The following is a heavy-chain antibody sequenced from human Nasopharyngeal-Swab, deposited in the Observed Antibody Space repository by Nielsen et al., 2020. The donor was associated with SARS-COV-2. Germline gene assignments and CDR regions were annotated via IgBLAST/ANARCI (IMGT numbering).Heavy chain of an antibody. V-gene: IGHV3-23*01. D-gene: IGHD2/OR15-2a*01. CDR2: IVGSGDNSGSGGST. CDR3: AKDLRGPYFF. CDR1: GFTFNYFG. Sequence: GESLKISYAASGFTFNYFGMSWVRQAPGKGLEWVAAIVGSGDNSGSGGSTYYADSVKGRFTISRDNSKNTLSLQMNGLGAEDTAVYYCAKDLRGPYFFWGQGTLVTVSS. J-gene: IGHJ4*02.